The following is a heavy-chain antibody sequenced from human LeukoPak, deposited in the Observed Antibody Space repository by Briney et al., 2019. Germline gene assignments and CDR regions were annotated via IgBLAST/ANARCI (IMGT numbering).Heavy chain of an antibody. J-gene: IGHJ4*02. CDR1: GFTVSSNY. D-gene: IGHD3-10*01. Sequence: PGGSLRLSCAASGFTVSSNYLTWVRQAPGKGLEWVAIIYSGGRTYYADSVKGRFIISSDNSKNTLYLQMNSLRAEDTAVYYCARVSGSSSFWGQGTLVTVSS. CDR2: IYSGGRT. V-gene: IGHV3-66*01. CDR3: ARVSGSSSF.